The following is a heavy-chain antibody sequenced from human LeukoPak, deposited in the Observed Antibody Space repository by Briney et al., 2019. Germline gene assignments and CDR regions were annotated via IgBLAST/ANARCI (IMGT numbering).Heavy chain of an antibody. J-gene: IGHJ3*01. D-gene: IGHD5-12*01. CDR2: VYYSGNT. CDR1: GGSISRSSSY. Sequence: PSETLSLTCSVSGGSISRSSSYWGWIRQPPGRGLEWIGSVYYSGNTYYNPSLKSRVTISVDMSKNQFSLKLNSVTAADTAVYYCARLRYSGYDSDAFDVWGQGTMVTVSS. CDR3: ARLRYSGYDSDAFDV. V-gene: IGHV4-39*07.